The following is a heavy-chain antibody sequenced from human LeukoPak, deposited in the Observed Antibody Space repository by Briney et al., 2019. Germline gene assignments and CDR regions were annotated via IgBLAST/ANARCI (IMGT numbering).Heavy chain of an antibody. CDR1: GFTFSGSA. CDR2: IRSKTHSYAT. CDR3: TIPAGAMTTVTTGDY. D-gene: IGHD4-17*01. Sequence: GGSLKLSCATSGFTFSGSAIHWVRRASGKGLEWVGRIRSKTHSYATAYATSLKGRFTISRDDSKNTAYLQMTSLKTEDTAVYYCTIPAGAMTTVTTGDYWGQGTLVTVSS. V-gene: IGHV3-73*01. J-gene: IGHJ4*02.